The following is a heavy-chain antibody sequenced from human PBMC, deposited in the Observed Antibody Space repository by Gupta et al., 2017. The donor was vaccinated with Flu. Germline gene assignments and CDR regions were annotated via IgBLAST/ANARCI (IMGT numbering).Heavy chain of an antibody. CDR1: GFSFNNYA. CDR2: ISSSGIST. Sequence: EVKLLESGGGLIQPGGSLRLSCAASGFSFNNYAMTWVRQAPRKGLEWVSTISSSGISTYFADSVKGRFTISRDNSKSTLYLQINSLRAGDTAVYYCAKGGRGFIPAAILDSWGQGTLVTVSS. J-gene: IGHJ4*02. D-gene: IGHD2-2*01. V-gene: IGHV3-23*01. CDR3: AKGGRGFIPAAILDS.